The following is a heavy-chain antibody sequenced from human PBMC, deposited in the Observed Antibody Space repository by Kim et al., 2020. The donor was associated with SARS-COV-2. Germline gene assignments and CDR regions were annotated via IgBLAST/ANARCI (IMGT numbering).Heavy chain of an antibody. D-gene: IGHD6-19*01. CDR1: GVSITSNSYY. CDR2: IYASGST. V-gene: IGHV4-61*02. J-gene: IGHJ5*02. Sequence: SETLSLTCTVSGVSITSNSYYWGWVRQPAGKGLEWIGRIYASGSTTYNPSLRSRVAISMDTSKNQFSLRLSSVTAADTAVYYCASSISSGWNWFDPCAREPWSPSPQ. CDR3: ASSISSGWNWFDP.